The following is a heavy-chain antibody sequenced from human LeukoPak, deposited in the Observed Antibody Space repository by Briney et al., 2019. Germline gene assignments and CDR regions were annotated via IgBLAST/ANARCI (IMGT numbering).Heavy chain of an antibody. CDR2: IYDSGST. V-gene: IGHV4-59*01. Sequence: SETLSLTCTVSGGSISSYYWSWIRQPAGKGLEWIGYIYDSGSTNYNPSLKSRVTISVDTSRNQFSLKVSSVTAADTAVYYCASLATADAFDIWGQGTMVTVSS. CDR3: ASLATADAFDI. D-gene: IGHD2-15*01. CDR1: GGSISSYY. J-gene: IGHJ3*02.